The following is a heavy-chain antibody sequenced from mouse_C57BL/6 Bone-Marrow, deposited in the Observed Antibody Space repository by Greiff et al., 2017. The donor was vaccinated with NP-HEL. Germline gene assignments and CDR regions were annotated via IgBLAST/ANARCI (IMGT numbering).Heavy chain of an antibody. V-gene: IGHV1-69*01. CDR3: ARKRPYYGSSYVYWYFDV. J-gene: IGHJ1*03. D-gene: IGHD1-1*01. CDR1: GYTFTSYW. CDR2: IDPSDSYT. Sequence: QVQLQQPGAELVMPGASVKLSCKASGYTFTSYWMHWVKQRPGQGLEWIGEIDPSDSYTNYNQKFKGKSTLTVDKSSSTAYMQLSSLTSEDSAVYYCARKRPYYGSSYVYWYFDVWGTGTTVTVSS.